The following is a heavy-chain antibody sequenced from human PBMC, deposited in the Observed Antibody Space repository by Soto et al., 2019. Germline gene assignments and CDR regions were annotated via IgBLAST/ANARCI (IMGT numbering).Heavy chain of an antibody. CDR2: IYYSGST. D-gene: IGHD3-22*01. CDR3: AREIPEYYYDSRGYTALNWFDP. J-gene: IGHJ5*02. Sequence: SETLSLTCTVSGGSVSSGSYYWSWIRQPPGKGLEWIGYIYYSGSTNYNPSLKSRVTISVDTSKNHFSLKLSSVTAADTAVYYCAREIPEYYYDSRGYTALNWFDPWGQGTLVTVSS. V-gene: IGHV4-61*03. CDR1: GGSVSSGSYY.